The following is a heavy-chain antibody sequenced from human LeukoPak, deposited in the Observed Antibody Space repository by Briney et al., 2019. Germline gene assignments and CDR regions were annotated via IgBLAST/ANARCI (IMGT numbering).Heavy chain of an antibody. J-gene: IGHJ4*02. CDR2: ISGSGGST. CDR3: ANFRAPVWVGELMDY. D-gene: IGHD3-10*01. Sequence: PGGSLRLSCAASGFTFSSYAMSWVRQAPGTGLEWVSAISGSGGSTYYADSVKGRFTISRDNSKNMLYLQMNSLRAEDTAVYYCANFRAPVWVGELMDYWGQGTLVTVSS. V-gene: IGHV3-23*01. CDR1: GFTFSSYA.